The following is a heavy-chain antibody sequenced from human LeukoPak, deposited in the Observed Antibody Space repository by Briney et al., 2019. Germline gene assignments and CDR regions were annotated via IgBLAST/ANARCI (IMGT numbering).Heavy chain of an antibody. J-gene: IGHJ4*02. Sequence: PSETLSLTCTVSGGSISSSSYYWGWIRQPPGKGLEWIGSMYYRGSTYYNPSLKRRVTISVDTSKNQFSLKLNSLTAADTAVYYCARLHTWIQLPNYWGQGTLVTVSS. V-gene: IGHV4-39*01. CDR3: ARLHTWIQLPNY. D-gene: IGHD5-18*01. CDR2: MYYRGST. CDR1: GGSISSSSYY.